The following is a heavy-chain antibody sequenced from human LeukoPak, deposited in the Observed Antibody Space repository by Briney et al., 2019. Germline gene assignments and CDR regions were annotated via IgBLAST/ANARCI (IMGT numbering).Heavy chain of an antibody. Sequence: GASVKVSCKASGYTFTSYGISWVRQAPGQGLEWMGWISAYNGNTNYAQKFQGRVTMTRDTSISTAYMELSRLRSDDTAVYYCAREGIAVVDIWGQGTMVTVSS. D-gene: IGHD6-19*01. CDR2: ISAYNGNT. J-gene: IGHJ3*02. CDR1: GYTFTSYG. CDR3: AREGIAVVDI. V-gene: IGHV1-18*01.